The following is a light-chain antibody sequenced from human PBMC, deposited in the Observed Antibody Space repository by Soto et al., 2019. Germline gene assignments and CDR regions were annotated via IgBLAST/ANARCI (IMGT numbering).Light chain of an antibody. V-gene: IGLV2-14*02. CDR2: KGT. J-gene: IGLJ1*01. Sequence: QSALAQPASVSGSPGQSITISCTGTSSDVGAYNSVSWYQQHPHKAPQVIIYKGTQRPSGVSNRFSGSTSGNTASLTISGLQTEDEADYYCSSYTSSSILFGTGTKVTVL. CDR3: SSYTSSSIL. CDR1: SSDVGAYNS.